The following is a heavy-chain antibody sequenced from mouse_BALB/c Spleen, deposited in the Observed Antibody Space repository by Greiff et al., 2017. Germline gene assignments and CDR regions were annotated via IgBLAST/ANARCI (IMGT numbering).Heavy chain of an antibody. V-gene: IGHV1-54*03. Sequence: QVQLKESGAELVRPGTSVKVSCKASGYAFTNYLIEWVKQRPGQGLEWIGVINPGSGGTNYNEKFKGKATLTADKSSSTAYMQLSSLTSDDSAVYFCARCASSDRYDDYAMDYWGQGTSVTVSS. CDR3: ARCASSDRYDDYAMDY. D-gene: IGHD2-14*01. CDR1: GYAFTNYL. J-gene: IGHJ4*01. CDR2: INPGSGGT.